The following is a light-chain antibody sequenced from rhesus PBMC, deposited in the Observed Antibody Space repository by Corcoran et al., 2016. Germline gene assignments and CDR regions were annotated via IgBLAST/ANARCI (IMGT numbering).Light chain of an antibody. V-gene: IGKV1-25*01. CDR3: QQHNSYPWT. Sequence: DIQMTQSPSSLSASVGDTVTITCQASQGISKYLAWYPQIPVKDPKLLFYDASTLQNGVPSRCSGSGSWTEFTLPISSLPPEDFATYYCQQHNSYPWTFGQGTKVEIK. CDR1: QGISKY. CDR2: DAS. J-gene: IGKJ1*01.